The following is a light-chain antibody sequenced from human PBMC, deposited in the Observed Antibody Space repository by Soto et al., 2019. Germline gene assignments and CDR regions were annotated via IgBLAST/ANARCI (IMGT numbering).Light chain of an antibody. J-gene: IGKJ1*01. Sequence: IQMTQSPSNPSASVGDRVTITTRASQSISTRLAWYQQKPGKAPNLLIYMASTLKSGVPSRFSGSGSGTEFTLTISRMQSDDFVTYYCQKYNSDARTFGQGTKVDIK. CDR2: MAS. CDR1: QSISTR. CDR3: QKYNSDART. V-gene: IGKV1-5*03.